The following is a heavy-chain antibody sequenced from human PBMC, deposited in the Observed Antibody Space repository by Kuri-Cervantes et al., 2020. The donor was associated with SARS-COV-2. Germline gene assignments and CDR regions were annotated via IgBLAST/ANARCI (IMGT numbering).Heavy chain of an antibody. CDR3: AKASWFGELLVPSDY. CDR1: GSTFSSYG. Sequence: GESLKISCAASGSTFSSYGMHWVRQAPGKGLEWVAVISYDGSNKYYADSVKGRFTISRDNSKNTLYLQMNSLRAEDTAVYYCAKASWFGELLVPSDYWGQGTLVTVSS. V-gene: IGHV3-30*18. D-gene: IGHD3-10*01. J-gene: IGHJ4*02. CDR2: ISYDGSNK.